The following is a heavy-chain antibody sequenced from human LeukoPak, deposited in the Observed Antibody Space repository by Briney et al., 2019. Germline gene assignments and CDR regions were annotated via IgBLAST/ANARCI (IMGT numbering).Heavy chain of an antibody. V-gene: IGHV1-69*05. CDR2: IIPIFGTA. J-gene: IGHJ4*02. CDR3: ARDFEHQYCIGGSCYAGY. Sequence: SVKVSCKASGGTFSSYAISWVRQAPGQGLEWMGRIIPIFGTANYAQKFQGRVTITTDESTSTAYMELSSLRSEDTAVYYCARDFEHQYCIGGSCYAGYWGQGTLVTVSS. CDR1: GGTFSSYA. D-gene: IGHD2-15*01.